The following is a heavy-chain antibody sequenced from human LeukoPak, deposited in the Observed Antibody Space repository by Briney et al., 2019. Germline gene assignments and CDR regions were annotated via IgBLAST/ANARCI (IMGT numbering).Heavy chain of an antibody. D-gene: IGHD3-9*01. Sequence: GGSLRLSCAASGFTFSSYSMNWVRQAPGKGLEWVSSISSSSSYIYYADSVKGRFTISRDNAKNSLYLQMNSLRAEDTAVYYCARARPYYDILTGDTLDYFDYWGQGTLVTVSS. J-gene: IGHJ4*02. CDR2: ISSSSSYI. CDR3: ARARPYYDILTGDTLDYFDY. V-gene: IGHV3-21*01. CDR1: GFTFSSYS.